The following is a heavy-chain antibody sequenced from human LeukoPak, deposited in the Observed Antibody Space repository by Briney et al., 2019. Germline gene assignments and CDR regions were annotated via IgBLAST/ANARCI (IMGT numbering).Heavy chain of an antibody. Sequence: PGGSLRLSCAASGLSFSGHGMNWVRQAPGKGLEWVAFIRYDGSNQFYVDSVKGRFTISRDNSKNTLYLQMNSLRPEDTAVYYCANRPYCSTTSCFPSYWGQGTVVTVSS. CDR1: GLSFSGHG. CDR3: ANRPYCSTTSCFPSY. CDR2: IRYDGSNQ. J-gene: IGHJ4*02. V-gene: IGHV3-30*02. D-gene: IGHD2-2*01.